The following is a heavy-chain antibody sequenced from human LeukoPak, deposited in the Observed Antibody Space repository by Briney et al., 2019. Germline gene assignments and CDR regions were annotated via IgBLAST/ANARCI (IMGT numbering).Heavy chain of an antibody. J-gene: IGHJ4*02. D-gene: IGHD3-9*01. CDR3: ATTFDYSYYFDY. V-gene: IGHV1-2*02. CDR2: INPHSGDT. Sequence: ASVKVSCKASGYTFTGYYMHWVRQAPGQGLEWMGWINPHSGDTNYAQKFQGRVTMTRDTSISTAYMELSRLRSDDTAVYYCATTFDYSYYFDYWGQGTLVTVSS. CDR1: GYTFTGYY.